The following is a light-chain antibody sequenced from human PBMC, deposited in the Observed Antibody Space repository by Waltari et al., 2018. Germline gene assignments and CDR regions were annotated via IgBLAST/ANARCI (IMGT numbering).Light chain of an antibody. V-gene: IGLV2-14*03. CDR3: SSYISSSTLEL. Sequence: QSALPQPASVSGSPGQSLTISCTATSSDIGGYNYVSWYQQHPGKAPKLMIYDVSNRPSGVSNRFSGSKSGNTASLTISGLQAEDEADYYCSSYISSSTLELFGGGTSLTVL. J-gene: IGLJ2*01. CDR1: SSDIGGYNY. CDR2: DVS.